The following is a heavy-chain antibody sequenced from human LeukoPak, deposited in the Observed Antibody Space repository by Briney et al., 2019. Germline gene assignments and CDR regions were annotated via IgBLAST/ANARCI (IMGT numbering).Heavy chain of an antibody. J-gene: IGHJ3*02. D-gene: IGHD3-22*01. Sequence: PGGSLRLSCAASGFTFSSYSMNWVRQAPGKGLEWVSSISSSSSYIYYADSVKGRFTISRDNAKNSLYLQMNSLRAEDTAVYYCAREGRDTTYYYDSSGYYSHDAFDIWGQGTMVTVSS. V-gene: IGHV3-21*01. CDR3: AREGRDTTYYYDSSGYYSHDAFDI. CDR1: GFTFSSYS. CDR2: ISSSSSYI.